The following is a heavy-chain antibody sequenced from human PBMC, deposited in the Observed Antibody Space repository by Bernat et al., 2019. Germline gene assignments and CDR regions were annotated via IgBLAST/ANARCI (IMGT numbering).Heavy chain of an antibody. V-gene: IGHV3-33*01. CDR3: AREAGLVKYYFDY. D-gene: IGHD6-19*01. Sequence: QVQLVESGGGVVQPGRSLRLSCAASGFTFSSYGMHWVRQAPGKGLEGVAVIWYDGSNKYYADSVKGRFTISRDNSKNTLYLQMNSLRAEDTAVYYCAREAGLVKYYFDYWGQGTLVTVSS. CDR1: GFTFSSYG. J-gene: IGHJ4*02. CDR2: IWYDGSNK.